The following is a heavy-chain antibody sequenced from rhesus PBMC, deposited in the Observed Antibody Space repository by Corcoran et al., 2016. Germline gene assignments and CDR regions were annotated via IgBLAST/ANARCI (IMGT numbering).Heavy chain of an antibody. Sequence: EVQLVESGGGLVQPGGSLRLSCVAFGFTFSDHYMDWVRQAPGKGLVWVSRISSGSGRTTVYPDSVKGRFTSSRDNAKNTVYLQMNSLRAEDTAVYYCARHTAKLAAGPGGFDYWGQGVLVTVSS. J-gene: IGHJ4*01. CDR2: ISSGSGRTT. CDR1: GFTFSDHY. D-gene: IGHD6-13*01. CDR3: ARHTAKLAAGPGGFDY. V-gene: IGHV3-110*02.